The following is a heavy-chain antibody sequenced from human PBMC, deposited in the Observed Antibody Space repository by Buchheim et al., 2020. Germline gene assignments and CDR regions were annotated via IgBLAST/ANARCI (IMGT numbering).Heavy chain of an antibody. CDR1: GGPLSRGDYY. J-gene: IGHJ4*02. D-gene: IGHD3-10*01. CDR3: ARGTLITMVRGLDY. Sequence: QVQLQESGPGLVKPSQTLSLTCTVFGGPLSRGDYYWSWIRQPPGKGLEWIGYIYYSGSTYYNPSLKTRVPIPVDTPKNPFSLKLSSVTAADTAVYYCARGTLITMVRGLDYWGQGTL. CDR2: IYYSGST. V-gene: IGHV4-30-4*01.